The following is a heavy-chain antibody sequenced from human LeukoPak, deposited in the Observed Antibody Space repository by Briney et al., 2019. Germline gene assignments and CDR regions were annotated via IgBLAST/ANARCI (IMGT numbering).Heavy chain of an antibody. CDR2: ISYSGTT. CDR3: ARAFSAWPHAFDI. V-gene: IGHV4-59*13. D-gene: IGHD6-19*01. J-gene: IGHJ3*02. Sequence: SETLSLTCTVSGGYISTYYWGWVRQTPGQGLAWLGYISYSGTTTYSPSLQSRVTIPLDTSENQFSLRLNSLTAADTAVYYCARAFSAWPHAFDIWGQGTMVTVSS. CDR1: GGYISTYY.